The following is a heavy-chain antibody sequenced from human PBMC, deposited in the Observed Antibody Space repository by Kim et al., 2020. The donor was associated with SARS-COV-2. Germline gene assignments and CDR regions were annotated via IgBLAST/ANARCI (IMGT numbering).Heavy chain of an antibody. D-gene: IGHD4-17*01. CDR2: INPNSGGT. CDR3: ARDDYGDYGNWFDP. J-gene: IGHJ5*02. V-gene: IGHV1-2*06. Sequence: ASVKVSCKASGYTFTGYYMHWVRQAPGQGLEWMGRINPNSGGTNYAQKFQGRVTMTRDTSISTAYMELSRLRSDDTAVYYCARDDYGDYGNWFDPWGQGTLVTVSS. CDR1: GYTFTGYY.